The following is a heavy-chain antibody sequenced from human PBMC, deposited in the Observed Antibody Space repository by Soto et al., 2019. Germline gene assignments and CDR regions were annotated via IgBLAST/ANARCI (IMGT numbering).Heavy chain of an antibody. V-gene: IGHV3-30*03. D-gene: IGHD3-22*01. Sequence: QVPLVESGGGVVQPGRSLRLSCAASGFTFSSYGMHWVRQAPGKGLEGVAVISYDGSNKYYADSVKGRFTISRDNSNITLYRQRNSMMAEVTAVYYCATVGRITMIVAPFDCWGQGTLVTVSS. J-gene: IGHJ4*02. CDR1: GFTFSSYG. CDR2: ISYDGSNK. CDR3: ATVGRITMIVAPFDC.